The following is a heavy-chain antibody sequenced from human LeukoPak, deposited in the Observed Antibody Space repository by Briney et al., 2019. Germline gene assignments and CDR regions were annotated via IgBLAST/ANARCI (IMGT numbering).Heavy chain of an antibody. J-gene: IGHJ4*02. V-gene: IGHV1-8*03. D-gene: IGHD5-12*01. CDR1: GYTFTSYD. Sequence: ASVKVSCKASGYTFTSYDINWVRQATGQGLEWIGCMNPNSGSTGYAQKFQGRVTLTRNTSISTAYMELSGLRSEDTAVYYCARGRSTGYPYYFEYWGQGTLVTVSS. CDR2: MNPNSGST. CDR3: ARGRSTGYPYYFEY.